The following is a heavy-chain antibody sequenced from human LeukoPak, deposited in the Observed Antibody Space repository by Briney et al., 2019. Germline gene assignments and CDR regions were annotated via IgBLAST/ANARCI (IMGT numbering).Heavy chain of an antibody. CDR2: INPSGGST. J-gene: IGHJ5*02. Sequence: ASVKVSCKASGYTFTSYYMHWVRQAPGQGLEWMGIINPSGGSTSYAQKFQGRVTMTRDTSISTAYMELSRLRSDDTAVYYCARGGLSVSWFDPWGQGTLVTVSS. V-gene: IGHV1-46*01. CDR1: GYTFTSYY. CDR3: ARGGLSVSWFDP. D-gene: IGHD4/OR15-4a*01.